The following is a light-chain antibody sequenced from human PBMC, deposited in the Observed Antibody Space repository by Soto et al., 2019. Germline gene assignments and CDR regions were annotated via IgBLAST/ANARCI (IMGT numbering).Light chain of an antibody. Sequence: QSVLTQPAFVSWSPGQWITISCTATSSYIGAYNYVSWYQPYPGKAPKLMTSGVTNRPSAASNRFSGSKTGNTASLTISGLLADDEADFYCFSHRSGDSHVFGTGTKVTVL. J-gene: IGLJ1*01. CDR2: GVT. CDR3: FSHRSGDSHV. CDR1: SSYIGAYNY. V-gene: IGLV2-14*01.